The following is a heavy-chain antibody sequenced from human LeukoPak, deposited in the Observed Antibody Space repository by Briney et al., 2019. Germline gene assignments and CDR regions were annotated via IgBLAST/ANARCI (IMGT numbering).Heavy chain of an antibody. V-gene: IGHV4-4*07. CDR3: ASSGGWFGDRWGLDY. D-gene: IGHD3-10*01. CDR2: IYTSGST. Sequence: SETLSLTRTVSGGSISSYYWSWIRQPAGKGLEWIGRIYTSGSTNYNPSLKSRATISVDTSKNQFSLKLSSVTAADTAVYYCASSGGWFGDRWGLDYWGQGTLVTVSS. CDR1: GGSISSYY. J-gene: IGHJ4*02.